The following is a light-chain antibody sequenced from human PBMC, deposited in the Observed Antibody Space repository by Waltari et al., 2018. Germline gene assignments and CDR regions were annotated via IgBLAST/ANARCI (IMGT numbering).Light chain of an antibody. Sequence: AIRITQSPSSLSASTGDRVTITCRASQDISTYLAWYQQKPGKAPDLLIYAASTLHSGGPSRFSGSGSGTDFTLTISCLQSEDFATYYCQQYYSYPDTFGGGTKVEIK. CDR1: QDISTY. CDR2: AAS. CDR3: QQYYSYPDT. V-gene: IGKV1-8*01. J-gene: IGKJ4*01.